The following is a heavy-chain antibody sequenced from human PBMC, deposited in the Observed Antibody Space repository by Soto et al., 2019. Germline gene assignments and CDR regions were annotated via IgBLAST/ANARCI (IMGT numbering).Heavy chain of an antibody. Sequence: GGSLRLSCAASGFSFSGYNMKWVRQALGKGLGWVSSISGNSNSIYYTAPVQGRFTISRDNAKNSLYLQMNSLKAENTAVYYCARVVYFDRSAYGLWSQGTMVTVSS. D-gene: IGHD3-22*01. J-gene: IGHJ3*01. V-gene: IGHV3-21*01. CDR1: GFSFSGYN. CDR3: ARVVYFDRSAYGL. CDR2: ISGNSNSI.